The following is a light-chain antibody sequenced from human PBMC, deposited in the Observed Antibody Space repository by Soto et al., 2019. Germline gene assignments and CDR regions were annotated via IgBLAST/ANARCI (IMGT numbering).Light chain of an antibody. V-gene: IGKV1-5*01. CDR2: DAS. Sequence: DIQMTQSPSTLSASVGDRVTITCRASQSISSWLAWYQQKPGKAPKLLIYDASSLESGVPSRFSGSGSGTEFTLTNSSLQPDDIATYYCQQYNSYWTFGQGTKVEIK. CDR3: QQYNSYWT. CDR1: QSISSW. J-gene: IGKJ1*01.